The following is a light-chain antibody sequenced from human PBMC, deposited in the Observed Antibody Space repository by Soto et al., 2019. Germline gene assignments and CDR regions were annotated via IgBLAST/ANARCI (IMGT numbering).Light chain of an antibody. CDR1: QSVAGS. V-gene: IGKV3-11*01. CDR2: DIS. J-gene: IGKJ5*01. CDR3: QQRSNRIT. Sequence: TQSPATLSLSPGERSILSCSASQSVAGSLAWYQQRPGQAPRLLIYDISTRAAAIPARFSGSGSGTDFTLTVSSLEPEDFALYYCQQRSNRITFGQGTRLEIK.